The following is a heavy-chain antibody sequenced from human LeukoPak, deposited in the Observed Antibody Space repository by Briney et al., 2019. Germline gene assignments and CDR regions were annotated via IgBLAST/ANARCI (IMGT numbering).Heavy chain of an antibody. D-gene: IGHD1-26*01. CDR3: ARAPPNLVGAMSW. CDR1: GYTFTNFG. Sequence: ASVKVSCKASGYTFTNFGISWVRQAPGQGLEWMGWISGYNGDTNYAQKLQGRVTMTTDTSTSTAYMELRSLRSDDTAVYYCARAPPNLVGAMSWWGQGTLVTVSS. J-gene: IGHJ4*02. CDR2: ISGYNGDT. V-gene: IGHV1-18*01.